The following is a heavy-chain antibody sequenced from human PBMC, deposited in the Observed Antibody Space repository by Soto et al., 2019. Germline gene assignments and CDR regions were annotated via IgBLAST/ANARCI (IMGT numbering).Heavy chain of an antibody. D-gene: IGHD3-22*01. CDR3: ARMHYYDSSGYYYSNFDY. V-gene: IGHV1-18*04. Sequence: QVQLVQSGAEVKKPGASVKVSCKASGYTFTSYGISWVRQAPGQGLEWMGWISAYNGNTNYAQKLQGRVTMTTDTSTSRAYMELRSLRSDDTAVYYCARMHYYDSSGYYYSNFDYWGQGTLVTVSS. J-gene: IGHJ4*02. CDR2: ISAYNGNT. CDR1: GYTFTSYG.